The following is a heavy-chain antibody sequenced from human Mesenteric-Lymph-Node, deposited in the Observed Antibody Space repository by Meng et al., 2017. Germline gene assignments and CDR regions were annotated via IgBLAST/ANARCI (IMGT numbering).Heavy chain of an antibody. J-gene: IGHJ4*02. CDR1: GFTFSSYS. CDR3: ARNVRLRDGYNSDY. D-gene: IGHD5-24*01. CDR2: ISSSSSYI. Sequence: EVQLVESGGGLVQPGGSLRLSCAASGFTFSSYSMNWVRQAPGKGPEWVSSISSSSSYIYYADSVKGRFTISRDNAKNSLYLQMNSLRAEDTAVYYCARNVRLRDGYNSDYWGQGTLVTVSS. V-gene: IGHV3-21*01.